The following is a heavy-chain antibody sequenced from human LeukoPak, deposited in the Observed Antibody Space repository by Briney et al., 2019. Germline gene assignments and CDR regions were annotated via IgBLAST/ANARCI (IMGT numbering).Heavy chain of an antibody. CDR3: AREQTGYRPPQLVRYYYMDV. J-gene: IGHJ6*03. CDR1: GFTFSSYN. D-gene: IGHD1-1*01. V-gene: IGHV3-48*01. CDR2: ISSSSSTI. Sequence: PGGSLRLSCAASGFTFSSYNMNWVRQAPGKGLEWVSYISSSSSTIYYADSVKGRVTISRDNAKNSLYLQMNSLRAEDTAVYFCAREQTGYRPPQLVRYYYMDVWGKGTTVTVSS.